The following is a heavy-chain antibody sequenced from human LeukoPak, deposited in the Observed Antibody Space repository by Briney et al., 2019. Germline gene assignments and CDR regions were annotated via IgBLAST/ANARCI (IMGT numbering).Heavy chain of an antibody. CDR3: ARDSDSSGYYWRKYYFDS. Sequence: GGSLRLSCAASGFTFTSYAMSWVRQAPGKGLEWVSAISGSGGSTYYADSVKGRFTISRDKSKNTVYLQMNDLRAEDTAVYYCARDSDSSGYYWRKYYFDSWGQGTLVTVSS. J-gene: IGHJ4*02. CDR2: ISGSGGST. V-gene: IGHV3-23*01. D-gene: IGHD3-22*01. CDR1: GFTFTSYA.